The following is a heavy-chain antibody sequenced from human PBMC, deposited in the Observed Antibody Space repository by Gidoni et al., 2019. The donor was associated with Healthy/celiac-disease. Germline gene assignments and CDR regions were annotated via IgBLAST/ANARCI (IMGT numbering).Heavy chain of an antibody. Sequence: QVQLVESGGGVVQPGRSLRLSCAASGFTFSSYAMHWVRQAPGKGLEWVAVISYDGSNKYYADSVKGRFTISRDNSKNTLYLQMNSLRAEDTAVYYCARESMATYAFDIWGQGTMVTVSS. J-gene: IGHJ3*02. CDR3: ARESMATYAFDI. CDR2: ISYDGSNK. CDR1: GFTFSSYA. V-gene: IGHV3-30-3*01.